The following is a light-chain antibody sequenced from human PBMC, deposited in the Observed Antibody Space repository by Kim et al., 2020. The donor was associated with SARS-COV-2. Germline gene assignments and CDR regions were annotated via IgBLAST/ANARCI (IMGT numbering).Light chain of an antibody. CDR3: SAWDSILSGII. V-gene: IGLV10-54*04. Sequence: QAGLTQPPSVSQGLRQTATLTCTGNSNDVGNEGAAWLQQHQGHPPKLLSFRNNNRPSGISERFSASRSGNTASLTISGLQPEDEADYYCSAWDSILSGIIFGGGTNVTVL. J-gene: IGLJ2*01. CDR2: RNN. CDR1: SNDVGNEG.